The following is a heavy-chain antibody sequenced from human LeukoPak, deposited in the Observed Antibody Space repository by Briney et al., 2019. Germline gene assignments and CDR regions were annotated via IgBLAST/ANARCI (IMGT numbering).Heavy chain of an antibody. CDR2: ISYDGSNK. D-gene: IGHD3-3*01. J-gene: IGHJ4*02. CDR1: GFTFSSYG. CDR3: AKDRDKFWSGSQV. Sequence: GKSLRLSCAASGFTFSSYGMHWVRQAPGKGLEWVAVISYDGSNKYYADSVKGRFTISRDNSKSTLYLQMNSLRTEDTAVYYCAKDRDKFWSGSQVWGQGTVVTVSS. V-gene: IGHV3-30*18.